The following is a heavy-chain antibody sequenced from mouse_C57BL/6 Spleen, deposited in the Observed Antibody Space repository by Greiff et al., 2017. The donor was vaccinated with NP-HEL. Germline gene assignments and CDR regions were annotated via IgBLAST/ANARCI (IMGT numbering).Heavy chain of an antibody. CDR2: IYPGDGDP. CDR1: GYAFSSSW. CDR3: ARDHYYGSSLDY. V-gene: IGHV1-82*01. J-gene: IGHJ2*01. D-gene: IGHD1-1*01. Sequence: VQLQQSGPELVKPGASVKISCKASGYAFSSSWMNWVKQRPGKGLEWIGRIYPGDGDPNYNGKFKGQATLTADKSSSKAYMQLSSLTSEDSAVYFCARDHYYGSSLDYWGQGTTLTVSS.